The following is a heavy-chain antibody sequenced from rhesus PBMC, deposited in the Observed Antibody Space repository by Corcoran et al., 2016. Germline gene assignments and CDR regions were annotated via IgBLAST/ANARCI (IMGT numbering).Heavy chain of an antibody. Sequence: QEQLVQSGAEVKKPGASVKVSCKASGYIFTSYVISWLRQAPGQGFEWMGGLHPGYGSTSYVQKFQGRVTITADMSTSTVYMELSSLRSEDMAVYYCAAVEVEYCTGSGCYWNYFDYWGQGVLVTVSS. D-gene: IGHD2-21*01. J-gene: IGHJ4*01. CDR3: AAVEVEYCTGSGCYWNYFDY. CDR1: GYIFTSYV. V-gene: IGHV1-70*01. CDR2: LHPGYGST.